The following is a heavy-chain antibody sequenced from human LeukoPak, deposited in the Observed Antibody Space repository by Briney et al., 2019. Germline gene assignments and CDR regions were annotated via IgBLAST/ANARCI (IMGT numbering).Heavy chain of an antibody. Sequence: GASVKVSRKASGYTFTGYYMHWVRQAPGQGLEWMGWINPNSGGTNYAQKFHGRVTMTRDTSISTAYMELSRLRSDDTAVYYCARGEITSGGVIVVFDSWGQGTLVTVSS. CDR3: ARGEITSGGVIVVFDS. J-gene: IGHJ4*02. V-gene: IGHV1-2*02. D-gene: IGHD3-16*02. CDR2: INPNSGGT. CDR1: GYTFTGYY.